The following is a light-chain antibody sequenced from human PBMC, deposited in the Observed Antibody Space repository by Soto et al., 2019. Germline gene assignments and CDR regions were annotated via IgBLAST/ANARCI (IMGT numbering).Light chain of an antibody. CDR3: SSYTSHNFMV. CDR1: NSDIGAYNY. J-gene: IGLJ2*01. CDR2: DVI. V-gene: IGLV2-14*01. Sequence: QSALTQPASVSGSPGKSITISCTGTNSDIGAYNYVSWYQQHPGKAPKLMIFDVINRPSGVSNRFSGSKSGSTASLTISGLQAEDEADYYCSSYTSHNFMVFGGGTKVTVL.